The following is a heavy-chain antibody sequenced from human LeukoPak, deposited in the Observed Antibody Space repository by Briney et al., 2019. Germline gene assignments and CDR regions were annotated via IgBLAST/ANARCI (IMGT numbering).Heavy chain of an antibody. V-gene: IGHV1-8*03. CDR2: MNPNSGNT. Sequence: ASVKVSCKASGYTFTSYDINWVRQATGQGLEWMGWMNPNSGNTGYAQKFQGRVTITRNTSISTAYMELSSLRSEDTAVYYCARGRVRLWLRSYYYYYMDVWGKGTTVTVSS. D-gene: IGHD5-18*01. J-gene: IGHJ6*03. CDR3: ARGRVRLWLRSYYYYYMDV. CDR1: GYTFTSYD.